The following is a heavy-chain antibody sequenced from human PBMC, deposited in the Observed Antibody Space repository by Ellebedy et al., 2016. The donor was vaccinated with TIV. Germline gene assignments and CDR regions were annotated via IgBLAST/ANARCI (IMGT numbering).Heavy chain of an antibody. CDR1: GGSFNPFIYQ. CDR3: ANSESQLRLFAQ. Sequence: MPSETLSLTCTVSGGSFNPFIYQGVWMRQSPGRGLEWIGSIYQSGSTVYNPFLGGRVTMTVDTSKKQFSLRLTFVTAADTAVYFCANSESQLRLFAQWGQGTLVTVSS. D-gene: IGHD1-26*01. J-gene: IGHJ4*01. V-gene: IGHV4-39*07. CDR2: IYQSGST.